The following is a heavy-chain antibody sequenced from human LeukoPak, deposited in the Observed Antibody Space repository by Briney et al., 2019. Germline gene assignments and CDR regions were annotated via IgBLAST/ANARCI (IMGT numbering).Heavy chain of an antibody. V-gene: IGHV4-39*07. CDR1: GGSISSSSYY. CDR2: IYYSGST. J-gene: IGHJ4*02. Sequence: SETLSLTCTVSGGSISSSSYYWGWIRQPPGKGLEWIGSIYYSGSTYYNPPLKSRVTISVDTSKNQFSLKLSSVTAADTAVYYCARSGDGYNVDYWGQGTLVTVSS. D-gene: IGHD5-24*01. CDR3: ARSGDGYNVDY.